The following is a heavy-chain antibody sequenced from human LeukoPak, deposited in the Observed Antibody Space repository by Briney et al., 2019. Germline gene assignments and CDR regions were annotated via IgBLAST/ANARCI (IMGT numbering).Heavy chain of an antibody. J-gene: IGHJ3*01. CDR2: IYATGNT. Sequence: GGSLRLSCAASGFSISNYYMFWARQAPGKGLEWVSVIYATGNTYYANSVKGRFTISRDNSENTLNLQMNSLRVGDTAVYYCARHSDSPNYPDTDSFDLWGQGTTVTVSS. CDR3: ARHSDSPNYPDTDSFDL. D-gene: IGHD3-22*01. CDR1: GFSISNYY. V-gene: IGHV3-53*01.